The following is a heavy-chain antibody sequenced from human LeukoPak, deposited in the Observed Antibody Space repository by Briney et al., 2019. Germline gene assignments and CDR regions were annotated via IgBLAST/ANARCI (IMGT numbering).Heavy chain of an antibody. Sequence: ASVKVSCKASGYTFTSYGINWVRQAPGQGLEWMGWISTYNGDTNYAQKLQGRVTMTTDTSTSTAYRELRSLRSDDTAVYYCARGSSYGFSMGYWGQGTLVTVSS. V-gene: IGHV1-18*01. CDR2: ISTYNGDT. CDR1: GYTFTSYG. D-gene: IGHD3-16*01. J-gene: IGHJ4*02. CDR3: ARGSSYGFSMGY.